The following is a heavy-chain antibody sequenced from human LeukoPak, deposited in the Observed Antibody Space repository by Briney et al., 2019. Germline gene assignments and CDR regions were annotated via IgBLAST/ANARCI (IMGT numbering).Heavy chain of an antibody. Sequence: PSQTLSLTCTVSGGSISSGDYYWSWIRQPPGKGLEWIGYIYYSGSTYYNPSLKSRVTISVDTSKNQFSLKLSSVTAADTAVYYCARDLGYCSSTSCYYYGMDVWGQGTTVTVSS. D-gene: IGHD2-2*01. V-gene: IGHV4-30-4*01. CDR2: IYYSGST. CDR1: GGSISSGDYY. J-gene: IGHJ6*02. CDR3: ARDLGYCSSTSCYYYGMDV.